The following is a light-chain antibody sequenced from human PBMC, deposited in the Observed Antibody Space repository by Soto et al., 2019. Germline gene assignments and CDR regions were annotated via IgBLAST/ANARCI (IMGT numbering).Light chain of an antibody. CDR2: AAS. V-gene: IGKV1-39*01. CDR1: QSISTF. CDR3: QQSDTTPRT. Sequence: DIQMTQSPSSLSASVGDRVSVTCRASQSISTFLNWYQQRPGDAPKLLIYAASSLQSCVPSRFRGSGSGADFTLTIGSLQPEDLATYYCQQSDTTPRTFGQGTKV. J-gene: IGKJ1*01.